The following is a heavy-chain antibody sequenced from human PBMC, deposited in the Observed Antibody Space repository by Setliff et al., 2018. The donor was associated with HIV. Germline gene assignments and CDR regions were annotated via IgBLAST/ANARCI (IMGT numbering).Heavy chain of an antibody. CDR1: GGTLSSYA. D-gene: IGHD2-15*01. CDR2: IIPILDVT. V-gene: IGHV1-69*10. Sequence: SVKVSCKASGGTLSSYAVSWVRQAPGQGLEWMGGIIPILDVTTSAQKFQGRLTITADKSTSTAYMGLSSLRSEDTAVYYCARGVPLLPPNFWGQGTLVTVSS. CDR3: ARGVPLLPPNF. J-gene: IGHJ4*02.